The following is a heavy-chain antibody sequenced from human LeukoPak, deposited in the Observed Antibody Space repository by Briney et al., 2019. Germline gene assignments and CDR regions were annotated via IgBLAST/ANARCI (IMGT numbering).Heavy chain of an antibody. CDR2: INSDESIK. CDR1: GFTFSSYW. CDR3: ARGAYGGYGEGLGFDY. D-gene: IGHD5-12*01. J-gene: IGHJ4*02. V-gene: IGHV3-74*03. Sequence: GGSLRLSCAASGFTFSSYWMYWVRHVPGKGLVWVSRINSDESIKTNADSVKGRFTISRDNAKNTLYLQMSSLRAEDTAVYYCARGAYGGYGEGLGFDYWGQGTLVTVSS.